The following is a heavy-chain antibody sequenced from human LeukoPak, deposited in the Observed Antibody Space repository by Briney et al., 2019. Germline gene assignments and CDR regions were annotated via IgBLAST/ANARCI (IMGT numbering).Heavy chain of an antibody. V-gene: IGHV4-39*01. D-gene: IGHD3-10*01. CDR1: GGSINSRSYY. J-gene: IGHJ4*02. CDR3: ARLIGTRAFES. CDR2: IYYSGNT. Sequence: SETPSLTCTVSGGSINSRSYYWGWVRQPPGRGLEWIGTIYYSGNTYFNPSLKSRVTISVDTSQNQFSLMLSSVSAGDMAVYYCARLIGTRAFESWGQGTLVTVSS.